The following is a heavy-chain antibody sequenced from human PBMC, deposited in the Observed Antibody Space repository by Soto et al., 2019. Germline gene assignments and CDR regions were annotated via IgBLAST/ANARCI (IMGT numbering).Heavy chain of an antibody. Sequence: GGSLRLSCAASGFTFSDHYMDWVRQAPGRGLEWVGRIRKKINGYTTENAASVKGRFTISRDDSKNSLYLQMSSLKTEDTAVYYCARTDSPSTAHFDYWGQGTLVTVSS. CDR3: ARTDSPSTAHFDY. V-gene: IGHV3-72*01. CDR2: IRKKINGYTT. D-gene: IGHD6-6*01. J-gene: IGHJ4*02. CDR1: GFTFSDHY.